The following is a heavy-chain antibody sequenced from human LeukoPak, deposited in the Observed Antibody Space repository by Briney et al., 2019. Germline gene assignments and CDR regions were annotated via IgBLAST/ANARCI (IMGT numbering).Heavy chain of an antibody. V-gene: IGHV3-23*01. CDR3: AKTGERDY. CDR2: ISGSGGST. Sequence: GGSLRLSCAASGFTVSSNYISWVRQAPGKGLEWVSAISGSGGSTYYADSVKGRFTISRDNSKNTLYLQMNSLRAEDTAVYYCAKTGERDYWGRGTLVTVSS. CDR1: GFTVSSNY. J-gene: IGHJ4*02. D-gene: IGHD7-27*01.